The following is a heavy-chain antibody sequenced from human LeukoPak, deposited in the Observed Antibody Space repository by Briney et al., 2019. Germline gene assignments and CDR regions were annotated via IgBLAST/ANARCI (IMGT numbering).Heavy chain of an antibody. V-gene: IGHV4-59*01. CDR3: ARSGTAAGRRDY. Sequence: SETLSLTCTVSGGSISSYYWTWLRQPPGKGLEWIGYIYSSGSTNYNPSLKSRVIISVDTSKNQFSLKLGSVTAADTAVYYCARSGTAAGRRDYWGQGTLVTVSS. D-gene: IGHD6-13*01. CDR1: GGSISSYY. CDR2: IYSSGST. J-gene: IGHJ4*02.